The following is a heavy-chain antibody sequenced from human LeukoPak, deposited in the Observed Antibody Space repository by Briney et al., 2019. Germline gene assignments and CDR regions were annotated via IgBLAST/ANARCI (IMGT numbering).Heavy chain of an antibody. D-gene: IGHD2-15*01. J-gene: IGHJ4*02. V-gene: IGHV4-31*03. CDR1: GGSISSGGYY. CDR3: ARVGCSGGSCYSHPKRYFDY. CDR2: IYYSGST. Sequence: SETLSLTCTVSGGSISSGGYYWSWIRQHPGKGLEWIGYIYYSGSTYYNPSLKSRVTISVDTSKNQFSLQLSSVSAADTAVYYCARVGCSGGSCYSHPKRYFDYWGQGTLVTVSS.